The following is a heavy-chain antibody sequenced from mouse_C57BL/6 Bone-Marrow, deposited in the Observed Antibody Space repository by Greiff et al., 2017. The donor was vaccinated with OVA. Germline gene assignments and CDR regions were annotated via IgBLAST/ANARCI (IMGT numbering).Heavy chain of an antibody. Sequence: QVQLLQPGAELVKPGASVKLSCKAYGYTFTSYWMHWVKQRPGRGLEWIGRIDPNSGGTKYNEKFKSKATLTVDKPSSTAYMQLSSLTSEDSAVYYCAREGIYYGYDAYYAMDYWGQGTSVTGSS. D-gene: IGHD2-2*01. CDR1: GYTFTSYW. V-gene: IGHV1-72*01. J-gene: IGHJ4*01. CDR2: IDPNSGGT. CDR3: AREGIYYGYDAYYAMDY.